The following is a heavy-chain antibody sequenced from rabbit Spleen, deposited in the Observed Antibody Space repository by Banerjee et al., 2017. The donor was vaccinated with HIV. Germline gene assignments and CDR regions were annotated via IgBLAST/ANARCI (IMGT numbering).Heavy chain of an antibody. CDR1: GVSVNDKDV. CDR3: ARDTDDEYGDWADLYL. J-gene: IGHJ3*01. Sequence: QEQLVESGGGLVKPEGSLTLTCKASGVSVNDKDVMCWVRQAPGKGLEWIGCIGTGSGATGYASWAKGRFTISKTSSTTVTLQMTSLTAADTATYFCARDTDDEYGDWADLYLWGQGTLVTVS. D-gene: IGHD2-1*01. V-gene: IGHV1S45*01. CDR2: IGTGSGAT.